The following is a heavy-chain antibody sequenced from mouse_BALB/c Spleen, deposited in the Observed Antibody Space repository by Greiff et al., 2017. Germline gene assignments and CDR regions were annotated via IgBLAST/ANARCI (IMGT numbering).Heavy chain of an antibody. CDR3: ARPYDYDGPWFAY. Sequence: DVMLVESGGDLVKPGGSLKLSCAASGFTFSSYGMSWVRQTPDKRLEWVATISSGGSYTYYPDSVKGRFTISRDNAKNTLYLQMSSLKSEDTAMYYCARPYDYDGPWFAYWGQGTLVTVSA. CDR2: ISSGGSYT. D-gene: IGHD2-4*01. CDR1: GFTFSSYG. V-gene: IGHV5-6*02. J-gene: IGHJ3*01.